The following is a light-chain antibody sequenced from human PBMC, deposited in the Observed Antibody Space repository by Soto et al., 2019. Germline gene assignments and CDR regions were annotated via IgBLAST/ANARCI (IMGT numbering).Light chain of an antibody. CDR3: QQYSYNWT. V-gene: IGKV1-5*03. CDR1: QSISNW. CDR2: KAS. Sequence: DIQMTQSPSTLSASVGDRATITCRASQSISNWLAWYQQKPGKAPNLLIYKASTFPSGVPSRFSGSGSGTASTLTISSLQPDDSATYYGQQYSYNWTFGQGTKVEIK. J-gene: IGKJ1*01.